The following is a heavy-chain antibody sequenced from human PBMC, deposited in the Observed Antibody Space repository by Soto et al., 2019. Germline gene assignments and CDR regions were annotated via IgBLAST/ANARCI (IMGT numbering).Heavy chain of an antibody. D-gene: IGHD7-27*01. CDR3: TRANWYSEY. Sequence: QVQLQESGPGLVKPSETLSLTCSVSGGSISNHYWSWIRQPPGKGLEWIGYIYYNGKTNYNPQITSQVTMSVDNSSNQISLKLTTMTAADTAVYYCTRANWYSEYWGQGTLVTVSS. J-gene: IGHJ4*02. CDR1: GGSISNHY. CDR2: IYYNGKT. V-gene: IGHV4-59*11.